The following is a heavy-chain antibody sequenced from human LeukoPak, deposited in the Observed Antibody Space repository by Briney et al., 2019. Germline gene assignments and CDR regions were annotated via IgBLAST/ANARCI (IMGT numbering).Heavy chain of an antibody. CDR1: GFTFSSYG. D-gene: IGHD5-24*01. V-gene: IGHV3-30*03. J-gene: IGHJ4*02. CDR3: ARRVPEDGYTPHRFDY. Sequence: PGGSLRLSCAASGFTFSSYGMHWVRQAPGKGLEWVAVISYDGSNKYYADSVKGRFTISRDNSKNTLYLQMNSLRAEDTAVYYCARRVPEDGYTPHRFDYWAREPWSPSPQ. CDR2: ISYDGSNK.